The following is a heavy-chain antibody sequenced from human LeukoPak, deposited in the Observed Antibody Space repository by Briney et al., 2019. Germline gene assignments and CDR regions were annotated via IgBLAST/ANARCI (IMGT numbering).Heavy chain of an antibody. CDR3: AREVGYWFDP. CDR1: GGTFSSYA. Sequence: SVKVSCKASGGTFSSYAISWVRQAPGQGLEWMGGIIPIFGTANYAQKFQGRVTITADESTSTAYMELRSLRSDDTAVYYCAREVGYWFDPWGQGTLVTVSS. D-gene: IGHD1-26*01. CDR2: IIPIFGTA. J-gene: IGHJ5*02. V-gene: IGHV1-69*13.